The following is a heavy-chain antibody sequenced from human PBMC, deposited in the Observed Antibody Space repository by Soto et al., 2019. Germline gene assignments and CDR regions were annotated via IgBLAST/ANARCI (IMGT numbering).Heavy chain of an antibody. D-gene: IGHD6-19*01. Sequence: ASVKVSCKASGYTFTSSAFSWVRQAPGQGLEWMGWVSVYNRVTKYAQNFQDRVTMTTETSTNTVYMELRSLRSDYPAVYYFTRDLPWIYSRGTWYTREGDVEMDVWGQGTTVTVSS. J-gene: IGHJ6*02. CDR3: TRDLPWIYSRGTWYTREGDVEMDV. V-gene: IGHV1-18*01. CDR2: VSVYNRVT. CDR1: GYTFTSSA.